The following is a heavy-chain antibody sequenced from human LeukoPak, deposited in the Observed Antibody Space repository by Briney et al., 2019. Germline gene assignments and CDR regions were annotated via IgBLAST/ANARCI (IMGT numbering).Heavy chain of an antibody. Sequence: GGSLRLSCTASGFTFSSYDMDWVRQAPGKGLEWVSSISSSGSYIYSADSVKGRFTIPRDNAKNSLYLQMNSLRAEDTAVYYCARVSDYVGDYWGQGTLVTVSS. CDR1: GFTFSSYD. CDR2: ISSSGSYI. D-gene: IGHD4-17*01. CDR3: ARVSDYVGDY. V-gene: IGHV3-21*01. J-gene: IGHJ4*02.